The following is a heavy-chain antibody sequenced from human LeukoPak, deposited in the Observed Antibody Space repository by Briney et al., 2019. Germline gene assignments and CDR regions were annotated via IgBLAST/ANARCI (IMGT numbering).Heavy chain of an antibody. CDR1: GFTFSDYY. V-gene: IGHV4-39*01. CDR3: ARQVGGWYSNMGSFDS. CDR2: IHSVGTT. J-gene: IGHJ4*02. D-gene: IGHD4-11*01. Sequence: GSLRLSCAASGFTFSDYYMSWIRQPPGKGLEWIGSIHSVGTTYHSPSLKSRLTLSVDTSKNQFSLSLTSVTAADTAVYFCARQVGGWYSNMGSFDSWGQGTLVAVSS.